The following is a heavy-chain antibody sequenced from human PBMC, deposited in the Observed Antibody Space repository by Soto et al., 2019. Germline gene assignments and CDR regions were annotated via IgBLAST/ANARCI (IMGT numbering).Heavy chain of an antibody. J-gene: IGHJ4*02. CDR1: GFTFSSYS. D-gene: IGHD5-18*01. V-gene: IGHV3-21*01. CDR3: ASPGPSVDTAIDY. CDR2: ISSSSSYI. Sequence: EVQLVEYGGGLVKPGGSLRLSCAASGFTFSSYSMNWVRQAPGKGLEWVSSISSSSSYIYYADAVKGRFTISRDNAKNSRYLQMNSLRAEDTAVYYCASPGPSVDTAIDYWGQGTLVTVSS.